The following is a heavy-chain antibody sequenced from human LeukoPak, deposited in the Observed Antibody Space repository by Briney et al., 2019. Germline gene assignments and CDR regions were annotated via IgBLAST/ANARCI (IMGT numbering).Heavy chain of an antibody. V-gene: IGHV3-7*01. CDR3: ARGEGYSGYDPFDY. CDR2: IKQAGSEN. Sequence: TGGSLRLSCAASGFMFSSYWMTWVRQAPGKGLVWVANIKQAGSENSYVDSVKGRFTISRDNAKNSLYLQINSLRAEDTAVYYCARGEGYSGYDPFDYWGQGTLVTVSS. J-gene: IGHJ4*02. D-gene: IGHD5-12*01. CDR1: GFMFSSYW.